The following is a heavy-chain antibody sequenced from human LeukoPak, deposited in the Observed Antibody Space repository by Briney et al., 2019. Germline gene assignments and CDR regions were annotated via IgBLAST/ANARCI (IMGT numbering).Heavy chain of an antibody. J-gene: IGHJ3*02. CDR1: GFTFSDYY. D-gene: IGHD3-10*01. V-gene: IGHV3-11*04. CDR3: AGTMREVKGEVDAFDI. CDR2: ISSSGSTI. Sequence: GGSLRLSCAASGFTFSDYYMSWIRQAPGKGLEWVSYISSSGSTIYYADSVKSRFTISRDNAKNSLYLQMNSLRAEDTAVYYCAGTMREVKGEVDAFDIWGQGSMVTVSS.